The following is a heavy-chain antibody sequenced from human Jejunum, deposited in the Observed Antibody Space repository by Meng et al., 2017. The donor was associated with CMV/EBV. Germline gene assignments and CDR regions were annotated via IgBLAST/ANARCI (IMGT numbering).Heavy chain of an antibody. CDR1: GYSFAAHG. J-gene: IGHJ4*02. CDR2: IHCGDYRT. CDR3: ARHYDASWFGY. D-gene: IGHD3-16*01. V-gene: IGHV5-51*01. Sequence: SCKTSGYSFAAHGIGWVRQMPGEDLQWMGMIHCGDYRTIYSPFFQGQVTISVDKSISTAYLQWTSLQTSDTAMYYCARHYDASWFGYWGQGTLVTVSS.